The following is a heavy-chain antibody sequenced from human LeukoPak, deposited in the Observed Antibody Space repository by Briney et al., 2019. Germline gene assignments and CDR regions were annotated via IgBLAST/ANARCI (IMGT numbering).Heavy chain of an antibody. Sequence: GASVKVSCKASGYTFTGYYMHWVRQAPGQGLEWMGWINPNSGGTNYAQKFQGWVTMTRDTSTSTVYMEVSSLRSDDTAVYYCARDVRGVILHEQTFDYWGQGTLVTVSS. V-gene: IGHV1-2*04. CDR2: INPNSGGT. CDR3: ARDVRGVILHEQTFDY. J-gene: IGHJ4*02. D-gene: IGHD3-10*01. CDR1: GYTFTGYY.